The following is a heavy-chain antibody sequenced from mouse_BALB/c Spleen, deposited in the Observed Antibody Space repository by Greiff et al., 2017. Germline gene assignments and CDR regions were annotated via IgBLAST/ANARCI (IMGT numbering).Heavy chain of an antibody. CDR3: ARGDGPYAMDY. CDR2: IWAGGST. J-gene: IGHJ4*01. CDR1: GFSLTSYG. D-gene: IGHD2-3*01. Sequence: VKLVESGPGLVAPSQSLSITCTVSGFSLTSYGVHWVRQPPGKGLEWLGVIWAGGSTNYNSALMSRLSISKDNSKSQVFLKMNSLQTDDTAMYYCARGDGPYAMDYWGQGTSVTVSS. V-gene: IGHV2-9*02.